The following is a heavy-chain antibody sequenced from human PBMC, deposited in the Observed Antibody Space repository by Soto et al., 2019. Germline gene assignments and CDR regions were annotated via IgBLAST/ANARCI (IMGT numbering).Heavy chain of an antibody. D-gene: IGHD1-26*01. Sequence: QVQLVESGGGVVQPGRSLRLSCAASGFTFSSYAMHWVRQAPGKGLEWVAVISYDGSNKYYADSVKGRFTISRDNSKNTLYLQMNSLRAEDTAVYYCARDQSLGATTELSWYFDLWGRGTLVTVSS. V-gene: IGHV3-30-3*01. J-gene: IGHJ2*01. CDR1: GFTFSSYA. CDR3: ARDQSLGATTELSWYFDL. CDR2: ISYDGSNK.